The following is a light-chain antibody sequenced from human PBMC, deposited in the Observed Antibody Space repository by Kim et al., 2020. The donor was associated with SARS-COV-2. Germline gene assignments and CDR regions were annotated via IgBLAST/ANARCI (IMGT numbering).Light chain of an antibody. CDR1: QSVSSNY. V-gene: IGKV3D-20*01. CDR2: DAS. Sequence: EIVLTQSPATLSLSPGERATLSCGASQSVSSNYLAWYQQKPALAPRLLIYDASSRATGIPDRFSGRGSGTDFTLTISRLEPEDFAVYYCQHYGSLPLTCGGGTKVDIK. CDR3: QHYGSLPLT. J-gene: IGKJ4*01.